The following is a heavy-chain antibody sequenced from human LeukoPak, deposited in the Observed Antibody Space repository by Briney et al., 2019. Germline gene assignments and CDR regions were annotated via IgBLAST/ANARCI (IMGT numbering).Heavy chain of an antibody. V-gene: IGHV3-15*01. CDR3: TTATMIRGVSDY. J-gene: IGHJ4*02. Sequence: GGSLRLSCADSGFTFSDAWMSWVRQAPGRGLEWVGRIKSKTDGAATDYAAPVKGRFTISRDDPKNTLFLQMNSLRTEDTAVYYCTTATMIRGVSDYWGQGTLVTVSS. CDR1: GFTFSDAW. CDR2: IKSKTDGAAT. D-gene: IGHD3-10*01.